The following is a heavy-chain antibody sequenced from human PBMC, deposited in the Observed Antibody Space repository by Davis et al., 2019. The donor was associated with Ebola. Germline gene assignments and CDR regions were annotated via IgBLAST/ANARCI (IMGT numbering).Heavy chain of an antibody. Sequence: MPSETLSLTCTVSGGSISSYYWSWIRQPPGKGLEWIGHIYYSGSTKYNPSLEGRVTISVDTSENQFSLKLNSVTAADTAVYYCARGSGGSSWPLYYYYGMDVWGKGTTVTVSS. CDR2: IYYSGST. D-gene: IGHD6-13*01. CDR3: ARGSGGSSWPLYYYYGMDV. V-gene: IGHV4-59*01. CDR1: GGSISSYY. J-gene: IGHJ6*04.